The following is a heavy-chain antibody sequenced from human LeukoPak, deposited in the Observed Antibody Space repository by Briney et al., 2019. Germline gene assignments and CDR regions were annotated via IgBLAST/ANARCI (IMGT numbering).Heavy chain of an antibody. D-gene: IGHD3-22*01. CDR2: IYSGGST. V-gene: IGHV3-53*01. Sequence: GGSLRLSCAASGFTVSSNYMSWVRQAPGKGLEWVSVIYSGGSTYYADSVKGRFTISRDNSKNTLYLQMNSLRAEDTAVYYCAKEEGYYYDSGGYYVEYFQHWGQGTLVTVSS. J-gene: IGHJ1*01. CDR3: AKEEGYYYDSGGYYVEYFQH. CDR1: GFTVSSNY.